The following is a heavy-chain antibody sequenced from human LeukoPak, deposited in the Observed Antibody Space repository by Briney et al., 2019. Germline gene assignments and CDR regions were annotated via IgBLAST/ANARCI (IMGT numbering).Heavy chain of an antibody. Sequence: GGSLRLSCAASGFTFSGYGIHWVRQAPGKGLEWVACIQYDGSNKYYADSVKGRFTISRDNSKNTLYLQMTSLRAEDTAVYYCAKGGGGYSYYGSDSWGQGTLVAVSS. D-gene: IGHD3-10*01. V-gene: IGHV3-30*02. CDR3: AKGGGGYSYYGSDS. CDR1: GFTFSGYG. CDR2: IQYDGSNK. J-gene: IGHJ4*02.